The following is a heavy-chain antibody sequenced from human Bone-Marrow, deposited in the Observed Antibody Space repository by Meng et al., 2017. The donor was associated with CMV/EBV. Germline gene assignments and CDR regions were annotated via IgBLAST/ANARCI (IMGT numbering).Heavy chain of an antibody. CDR3: ARSSYPYYFDL. V-gene: IGHV3-74*01. CDR2: VTSDGSTT. CDR1: GFTFSSYW. J-gene: IGHJ4*02. Sequence: LSCSAAGFTFSSYWMHWARQTPGEGLVWISRVTSDGSTTGYADSVKGRFTIARDNAKNTLFLQMNTLRADDTAVYYCARSSYPYYFDLWGQGTLVTVSS.